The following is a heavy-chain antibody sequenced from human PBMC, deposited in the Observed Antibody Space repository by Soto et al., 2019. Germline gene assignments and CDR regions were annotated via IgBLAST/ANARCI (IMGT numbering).Heavy chain of an antibody. J-gene: IGHJ6*02. CDR3: ARGNYDFWSGYSYGMDV. V-gene: IGHV4-59*01. Sequence: SETLSLTCTVSGGSISSYYWSWIRQPPGKGLEWIGYIYYSGSTNYNPSLKSRVTISVDTSKNQFSLKLSSVTAADTAVYYCARGNYDFWSGYSYGMDVWGQGTTVTVSS. CDR2: IYYSGST. CDR1: GGSISSYY. D-gene: IGHD3-3*01.